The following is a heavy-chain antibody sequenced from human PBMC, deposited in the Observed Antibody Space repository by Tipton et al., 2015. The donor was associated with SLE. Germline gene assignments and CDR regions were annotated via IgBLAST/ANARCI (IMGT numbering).Heavy chain of an antibody. CDR1: GDSFNRGIYY. D-gene: IGHD5-12*01. Sequence: TLSLTCSVSGDSFNRGIYYWTWIRQPPGKGPEWIGSIFYTGSTYYNPSLKSRVSFSIDTSKHQFSLKLNSVTAADTAVYYCARRHYSGPFDSWGQGTLVTVSS. CDR2: IFYTGST. J-gene: IGHJ4*02. V-gene: IGHV4-39*07. CDR3: ARRHYSGPFDS.